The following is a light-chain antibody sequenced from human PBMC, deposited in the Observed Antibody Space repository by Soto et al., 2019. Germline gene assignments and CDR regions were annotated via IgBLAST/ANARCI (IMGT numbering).Light chain of an antibody. CDR3: MQALQAPFT. Sequence: EIGMTQSPLSLPVTPGEPASISCKSSQSLLHSNGYNYLDWYLQKPGQSPQLLIYAGSNRASGVPDRFSGSGSGTDFTLKISRVEAEDVAVYYCMQALQAPFTFGPGTKVDIK. CDR1: QSLLHSNGYNY. J-gene: IGKJ3*01. CDR2: AGS. V-gene: IGKV2-28*01.